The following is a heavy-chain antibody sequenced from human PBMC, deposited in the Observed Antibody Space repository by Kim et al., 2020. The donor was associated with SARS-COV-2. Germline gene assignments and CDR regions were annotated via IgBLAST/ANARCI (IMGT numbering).Heavy chain of an antibody. V-gene: IGHV3-15*01. J-gene: IGHJ4*02. D-gene: IGHD2-21*01. CDR2: TDGGTT. CDR3: TTIGYY. Sequence: TDGGTTDYAAPVKGRFTISRDDSKNTLYLQMNSLKTEDTAVYYCTTIGYYWGQGTLVTVSS.